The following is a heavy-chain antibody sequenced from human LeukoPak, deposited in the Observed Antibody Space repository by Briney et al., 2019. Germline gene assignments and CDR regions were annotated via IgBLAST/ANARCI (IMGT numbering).Heavy chain of an antibody. CDR1: GGSISSYY. CDR3: ARDNTIFVPSHYWFDP. Sequence: PSETLSLTCTVSGGSISSYYWSWIRQPPGKGLEWIGYIYYSGSTNYNPSLKSRVTISVDTSKNQFSLKLSSVTAADTAVYYCARDNTIFVPSHYWFDPWGQGTLVTVSS. J-gene: IGHJ5*02. V-gene: IGHV4-59*01. CDR2: IYYSGST. D-gene: IGHD3-3*01.